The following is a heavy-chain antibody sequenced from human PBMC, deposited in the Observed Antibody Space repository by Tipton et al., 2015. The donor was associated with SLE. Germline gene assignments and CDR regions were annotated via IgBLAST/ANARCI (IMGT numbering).Heavy chain of an antibody. CDR3: ARDMARVSADYYFDY. Sequence: SLRLSCAASGFTFSSYPLHWVRLTPGKGLEWVAVLSYDGNDKHYADSVKGRFTISRDNSRNTLYLQMNSLTTEDTGAYYCARDMARVSADYYFDYWGQGTLVTVSS. V-gene: IGHV3-30*04. CDR1: GFTFSSYP. J-gene: IGHJ4*02. CDR2: LSYDGNDK. D-gene: IGHD2-2*01.